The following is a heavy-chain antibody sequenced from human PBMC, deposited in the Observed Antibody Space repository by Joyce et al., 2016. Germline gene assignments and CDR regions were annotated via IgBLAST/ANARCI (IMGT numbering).Heavy chain of an antibody. Sequence: EVQLLESGGGLVQPGGSLRLSCAASGFPFSTYAMSWVRQAPGKGLECGSIIINRGGRIYYADSVKGRFTISRDNSKNTLYLQMDSLRVEDTALYYCASSGGFYFDYWGRGSLVTVSS. CDR2: IINRGGRI. D-gene: IGHD2-15*01. CDR1: GFPFSTYA. CDR3: ASSGGFYFDY. V-gene: IGHV3-23*01. J-gene: IGHJ4*02.